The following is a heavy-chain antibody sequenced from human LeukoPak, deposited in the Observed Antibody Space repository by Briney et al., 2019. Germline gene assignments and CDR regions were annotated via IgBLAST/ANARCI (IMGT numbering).Heavy chain of an antibody. CDR1: GFTFSSYG. J-gene: IGHJ4*02. D-gene: IGHD5-18*01. Sequence: ESGGSLRLSCAASGFTFSSYGMHWVRQAPGKGLEWVALIWYDGSNKYYADSVKGRLTISRDNSKNTLYLQMNSLRAEDTAVYYCAKSNAAQRGYTYGYADFDYWGQGTLVTVSS. V-gene: IGHV3-33*06. CDR2: IWYDGSNK. CDR3: AKSNAAQRGYTYGYADFDY.